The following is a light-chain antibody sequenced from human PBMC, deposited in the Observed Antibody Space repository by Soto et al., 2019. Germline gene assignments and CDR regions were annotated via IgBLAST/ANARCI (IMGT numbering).Light chain of an antibody. CDR2: DAS. CDR3: QQYNSYSPWT. J-gene: IGKJ1*01. V-gene: IGKV1-5*02. Sequence: IPMTQSPSSLSASVGDRVTIICRASQGIRNDLGWYQQRPGKAPKLLIYDASSLESGVPSRFSGSGSGTEFTLTISSLQPDDFATYYCQQYNSYSPWTFGQGTKVEIK. CDR1: QGIRND.